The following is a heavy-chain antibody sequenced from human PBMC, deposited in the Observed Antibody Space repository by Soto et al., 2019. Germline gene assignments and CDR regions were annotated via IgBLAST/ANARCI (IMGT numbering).Heavy chain of an antibody. Sequence: QITLKESGPTLVKPTQTLTLTCTFSGFSLSTSGVGVGWIRQPPGKALEWLALIYWDDDKRYSPSLKSRLTITKDTPKTQVVLTMTNMDPVDTATYYCALESSSWYPWGQGTLVTVSS. CDR1: GFSLSTSGVG. J-gene: IGHJ5*02. CDR2: IYWDDDK. CDR3: ALESSSWYP. D-gene: IGHD6-13*01. V-gene: IGHV2-5*02.